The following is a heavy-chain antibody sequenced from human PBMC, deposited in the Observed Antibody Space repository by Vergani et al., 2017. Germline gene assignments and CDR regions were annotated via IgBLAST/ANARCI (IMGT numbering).Heavy chain of an antibody. CDR3: ANDLPVYGSGYYYYGMDV. CDR2: ISYDGSNK. V-gene: IGHV3-30*18. D-gene: IGHD3-10*01. Sequence: QVQLVESGGGVVQPGRSLRLSCAASGFTFSSYGMHWVRQAPGKGLEWVAVISYDGSNKYYADSVKGRFTISRDNSKNTLYLQMNSLRAEDTAVYYCANDLPVYGSGYYYYGMDVGGQGTTVTVSS. J-gene: IGHJ6*02. CDR1: GFTFSSYG.